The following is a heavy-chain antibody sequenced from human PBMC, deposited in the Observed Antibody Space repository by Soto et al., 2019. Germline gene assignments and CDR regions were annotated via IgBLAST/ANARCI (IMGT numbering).Heavy chain of an antibody. CDR2: INPNSGGT. J-gene: IGHJ4*02. CDR1: GYTFTGYY. V-gene: IGHV1-2*02. D-gene: IGHD6-6*01. Sequence: ASVKVSCKASGYTFTGYYMHWVRQAPGQGLEWMGWINPNSGGTNYAQKFQGRVTMTRDTSISTAYMELSRLRSDDTAVYYCARAGSSTRAPFDYWGQGTLVTVSS. CDR3: ARAGSSTRAPFDY.